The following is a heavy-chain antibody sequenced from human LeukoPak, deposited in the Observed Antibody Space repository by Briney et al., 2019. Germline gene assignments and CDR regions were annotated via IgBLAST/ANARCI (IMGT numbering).Heavy chain of an antibody. Sequence: PGGSLRLSCAASGFTFSSYGIHWVRQAPGKGLEWVTFIRYDGSNKYYADSVKGRFTISRDNSKNTLYLQMNSLRAEDTAVYYCARAPRITIFGVVIDGYFDYWGQGTLVTVSS. CDR1: GFTFSSYG. CDR2: IRYDGSNK. D-gene: IGHD3-3*01. CDR3: ARAPRITIFGVVIDGYFDY. J-gene: IGHJ4*02. V-gene: IGHV3-30*02.